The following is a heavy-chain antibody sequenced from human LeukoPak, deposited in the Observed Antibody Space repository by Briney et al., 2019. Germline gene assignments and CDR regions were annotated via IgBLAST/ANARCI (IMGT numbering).Heavy chain of an antibody. D-gene: IGHD3-10*01. Sequence: SETLSLTCTVSGGSISSSSYYWAWLRHPPGKGREWLGCIYYSGSTYYNPSLKRRVTISEDTSKNQCSLKLSSVTAADTAVYYCASHLLLWFGVPYADRSNWFDPRGQGTLVTVSS. CDR2: IYYSGST. CDR1: GGSISSSSYY. J-gene: IGHJ5*02. V-gene: IGHV4-39*01. CDR3: ASHLLLWFGVPYADRSNWFDP.